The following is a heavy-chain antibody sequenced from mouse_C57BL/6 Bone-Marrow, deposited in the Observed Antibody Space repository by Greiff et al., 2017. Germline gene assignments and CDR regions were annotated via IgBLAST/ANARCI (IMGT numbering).Heavy chain of an antibody. CDR3: ARGVLTGTR. V-gene: IGHV3-6*01. CDR2: ISYDGSN. CDR1: GYSITSGYY. Sequence: EVHLVESGPGLVKPSQSLSLTCSVTGYSITSGYYWNWIRQFPGNKLEWMGYISYDGSNNYNPSLKNRISITRDTSKNQFFLKLNSVTTEDTATYYCARGVLTGTRRGQGTLVTVSA. J-gene: IGHJ3*01. D-gene: IGHD4-1*01.